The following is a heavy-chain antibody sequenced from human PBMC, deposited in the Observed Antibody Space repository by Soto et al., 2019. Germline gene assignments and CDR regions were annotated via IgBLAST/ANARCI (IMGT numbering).Heavy chain of an antibody. CDR3: ARTGAVAGTRSYYFDY. V-gene: IGHV5-51*01. J-gene: IGHJ4*02. CDR2: IYPGDSDT. CDR1: GYSFTSYW. Sequence: LGESLKISCKGSGYSFTSYWIGWVRQMPGKGLEWMGIIYPGDSDTRYSPSFQGQVTISADKSISTAYLQWSSLKASDTAMYYCARTGAVAGTRSYYFDYWGQGTLVTVSS. D-gene: IGHD6-19*01.